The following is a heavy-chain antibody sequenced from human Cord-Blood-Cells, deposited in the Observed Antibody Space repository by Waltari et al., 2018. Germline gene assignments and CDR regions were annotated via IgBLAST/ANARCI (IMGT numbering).Heavy chain of an antibody. D-gene: IGHD1-26*01. V-gene: IGHV2-5*01. J-gene: IGHJ4*02. Sequence: QITLKESGHTLVKPTQTLTLTCTFPGFSLSTSGVGVGWIRQPPGKALEWLALIYWTKYKLYSRTLESKRTITKHASKNQVVLTMTNIDPVNTATYYGAHSTLTWDFRADCCDYCGQRTLVTVSS. CDR3: AHSTLTWDFRADCCDY. CDR1: GFSLSTSGVG. CDR2: IYWTKYK.